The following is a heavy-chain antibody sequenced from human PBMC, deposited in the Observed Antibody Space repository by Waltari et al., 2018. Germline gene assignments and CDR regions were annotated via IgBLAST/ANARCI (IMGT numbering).Heavy chain of an antibody. J-gene: IGHJ4*02. V-gene: IGHV3-30*02. D-gene: IGHD1-1*01. CDR1: GCIFSRYD. CDR2: IRDDGSKK. CDR3: AREISTSSPSF. Sequence: QVHLAESGGGGVPPGGSLRLSCVASGCIFSRYDMNWVRQTPGKGLEWLALIRDDGSKKFYADSVKGRFTVSRDNSRDTLYLHMNGLTSVDTAIYFCAREISTSSPSFWGRGTLVTVSS.